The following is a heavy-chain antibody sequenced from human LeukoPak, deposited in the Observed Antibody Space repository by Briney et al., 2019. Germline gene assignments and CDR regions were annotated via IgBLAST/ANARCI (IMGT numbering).Heavy chain of an antibody. V-gene: IGHV3-7*03. Sequence: RGSLRLSCAASGLTFSSYWMNWARQAPGKGLEWVASINHNGNVNYYVDSVKGRFTNSRDNAKNSLYLQMSSLRAEDTAVYFCARGGGLDVWGQGATVTVSS. CDR1: GLTFSSYW. CDR3: ARGGGLDV. CDR2: INHNGNVN. J-gene: IGHJ6*02. D-gene: IGHD3-16*01.